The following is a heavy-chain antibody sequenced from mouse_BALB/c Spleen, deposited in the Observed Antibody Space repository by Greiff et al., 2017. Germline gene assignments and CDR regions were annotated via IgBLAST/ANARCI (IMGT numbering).Heavy chain of an antibody. CDR1: GFTFSSYA. J-gene: IGHJ4*01. V-gene: IGHV5-6-5*01. D-gene: IGHD2-4*01. Sequence: DVHLVESGGGLVKPGGSLKLSCAASGFTFSSYAMSWVRQTPEKRLEWVASISSGGSTYYPDSVKGRFTISRDNARNILYLQMSSLRSEDTAMYYCARVDYDYSGAMDYWGQGTSVTVSS. CDR3: ARVDYDYSGAMDY. CDR2: ISSGGST.